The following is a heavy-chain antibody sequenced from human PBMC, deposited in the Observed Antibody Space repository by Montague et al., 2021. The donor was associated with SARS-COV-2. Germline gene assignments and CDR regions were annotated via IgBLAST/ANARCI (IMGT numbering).Heavy chain of an antibody. CDR1: GFSLIDNGMS. J-gene: IGHJ4*02. D-gene: IGHD4-11*01. V-gene: IGHV4-30-2*01. Sequence: LVKPTQTLTLTCAFSGFSLIDNGMSVAWIRQPPGKGLEWIAEINDRGVTNYNYNPSLGSRVTISADTSKNQFSLKLRSVTAADTAVYYCARWDPQTLTVISLRGKSANDYWGQGTLVTVSS. CDR2: INDRGVTNY. CDR3: ARWDPQTLTVISLRGKSANDY.